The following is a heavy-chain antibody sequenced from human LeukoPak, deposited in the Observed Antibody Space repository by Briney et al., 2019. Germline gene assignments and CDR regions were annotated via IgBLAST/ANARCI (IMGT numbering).Heavy chain of an antibody. Sequence: PGGSLRLSCAASGFMFTDHALSWVRQAPGKGLEWVSSISGSGTTTYYAESVGGRFTISRDNSKNTVYLQMNSLRADDTALYYCARVLTLWFGALDYWGQGRMVSV. CDR3: ARVLTLWFGALDY. CDR1: GFMFTDHA. V-gene: IGHV3-23*01. J-gene: IGHJ4*02. CDR2: ISGSGTTT. D-gene: IGHD3-10*01.